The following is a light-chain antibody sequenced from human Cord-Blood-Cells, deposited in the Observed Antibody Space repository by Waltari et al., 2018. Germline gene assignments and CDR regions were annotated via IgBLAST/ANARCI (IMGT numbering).Light chain of an antibody. CDR1: QSVSSY. CDR2: DAS. J-gene: IGKJ4*01. Sequence: EIVLTQSQATLSLSPGERATLSCMASQSVSSYLAWYQQKPGQAPRLLIYDASNRATGIPARFSGSGSGTDFTLTISSLEPEDFAVYYCQQRSNWPPEITFGGGTKVEIK. CDR3: QQRSNWPPEIT. V-gene: IGKV3-11*01.